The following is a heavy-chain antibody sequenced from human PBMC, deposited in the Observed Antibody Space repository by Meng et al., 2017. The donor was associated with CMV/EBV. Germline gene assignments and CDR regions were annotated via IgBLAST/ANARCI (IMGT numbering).Heavy chain of an antibody. CDR3: AGVKFDIFAGATNGFDH. D-gene: IGHD4/OR15-4a*01. Sequence: TSYVIWWVRQPPQQVLGMMGIITTHDSNTNDAQKLQGSTITTTDTSSSTAYKVRRILSADDTAYYYCAGVKFDIFAGATNGFDHWGQGTLVTVSS. V-gene: IGHV1-18*01. J-gene: IGHJ5*02. CDR1: TSYV. CDR2: ITTHDSNT.